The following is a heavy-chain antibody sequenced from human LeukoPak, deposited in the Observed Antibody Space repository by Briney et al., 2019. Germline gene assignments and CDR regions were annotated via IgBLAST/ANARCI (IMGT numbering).Heavy chain of an antibody. J-gene: IGHJ5*02. CDR2: INHSGST. Sequence: SGTLSLTCAVYGGSFSGYYWSWIREPPGKGLEWIGEINHSGSTNYNPSLKSRVTISVDTSKNQFSLKLSSVTAADTAVYYCARGGPRFDPWGQGTLVTVSS. CDR3: ARGGPRFDP. V-gene: IGHV4-34*01. CDR1: GGSFSGYY.